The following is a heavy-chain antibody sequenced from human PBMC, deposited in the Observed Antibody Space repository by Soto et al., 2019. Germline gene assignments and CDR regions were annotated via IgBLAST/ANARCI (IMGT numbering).Heavy chain of an antibody. D-gene: IGHD3-16*01. CDR1: GFTFSSYA. CDR3: ARSPIWGVFDY. Sequence: EVQLLESGGGLVQPGGSLRLSCAASGFTFSSYAMSWVRQAPGKGLEWVSAGSGSGGSKYYADSVKGRFTISRDNSKNSLYLKMISLRAEDAVVYYCARSPIWGVFDYWGQGSLVTVSS. CDR2: GSGSGGSK. J-gene: IGHJ4*02. V-gene: IGHV3-23*01.